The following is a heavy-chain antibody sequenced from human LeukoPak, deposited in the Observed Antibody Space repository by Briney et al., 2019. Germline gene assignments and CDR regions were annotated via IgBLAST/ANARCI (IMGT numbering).Heavy chain of an antibody. CDR1: GYTFTGYY. D-gene: IGHD3-22*01. CDR3: ARDVFARYYYDSSPHNWFDP. J-gene: IGHJ5*02. V-gene: IGHV1-2*06. CDR2: INPNSGDT. Sequence: GASVKVSCKTSGYTFTGYYIHWVRQAPGQGLEWMGRINPNSGDTNYAQKFQGRVTMTRDTSISTAYMDLSRLKSDDTAVYYCARDVFARYYYDSSPHNWFDPWGQGTLVTVSS.